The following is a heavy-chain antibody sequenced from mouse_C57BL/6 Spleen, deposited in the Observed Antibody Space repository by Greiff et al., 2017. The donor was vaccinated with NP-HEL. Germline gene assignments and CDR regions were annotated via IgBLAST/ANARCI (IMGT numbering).Heavy chain of an antibody. V-gene: IGHV14-4*01. Sequence: VQLQQSGAELVRPGASVKLSCTASGFNIKDDYMHWVKQRPEQGLEWIGWIDPENGDTEYASKFQGKATITADTSSNTAYLQRSSLTSEDTAVYYCTTGTVVASMDYWGQGTSVTVSS. CDR3: TTGTVVASMDY. CDR1: GFNIKDDY. J-gene: IGHJ4*01. CDR2: IDPENGDT. D-gene: IGHD1-1*01.